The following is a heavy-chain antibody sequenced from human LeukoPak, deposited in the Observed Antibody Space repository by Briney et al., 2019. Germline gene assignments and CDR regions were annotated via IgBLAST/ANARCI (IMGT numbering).Heavy chain of an antibody. CDR1: GFTLSSSW. CDR2: IKQDGSEK. CDR3: AREQTGTDI. Sequence: GGPLRLSCAASGFTLSSSWMSWVRQAPGKGLEWVANIKQDGSEKYYVDSVKGRFAISRDNAKNSVYLQMNSLRAEDTAVYYCAREQTGTDIWGQGTMVTVSS. D-gene: IGHD1-1*01. V-gene: IGHV3-7*01. J-gene: IGHJ3*02.